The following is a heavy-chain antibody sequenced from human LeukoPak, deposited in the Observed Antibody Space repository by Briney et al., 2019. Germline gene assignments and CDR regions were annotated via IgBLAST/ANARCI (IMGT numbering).Heavy chain of an antibody. V-gene: IGHV1-69*02. CDR2: IIPILGIA. J-gene: IGHJ6*03. CDR1: GGTFSSYT. CDR3: ASVTVTTWAPDGHMDV. D-gene: IGHD4-11*01. Sequence: ASVKVSCKASGGTFSSYTISWVRQAPGQGLEWMGRIIPILGIANYAQKFQGRVTITTDESTSTAYMEVSSLRIEDTAVYYCASVTVTTWAPDGHMDVWGKGTTVTVSS.